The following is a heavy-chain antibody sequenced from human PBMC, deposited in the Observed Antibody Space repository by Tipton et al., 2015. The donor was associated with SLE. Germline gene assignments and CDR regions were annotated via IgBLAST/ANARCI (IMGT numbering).Heavy chain of an antibody. V-gene: IGHV4-39*07. D-gene: IGHD3-10*01. CDR3: ARNPNPRYRVRGVMGGFDY. Sequence: TLSLTCTVSGGSISSGSYYWSWIRQPPGKGLEWIGEINHSGSTNYNPSLKSRVTISVDTSKNQFSLKLSSVTAADTAVYYCARNPNPRYRVRGVMGGFDYWGQGTLVTVSS. J-gene: IGHJ4*02. CDR1: GGSISSGSYY. CDR2: INHSGST.